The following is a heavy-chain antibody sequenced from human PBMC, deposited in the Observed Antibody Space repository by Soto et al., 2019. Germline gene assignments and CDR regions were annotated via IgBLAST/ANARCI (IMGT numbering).Heavy chain of an antibody. CDR2: IGGSGGST. V-gene: IGHV3-23*01. D-gene: IGHD2-15*01. CDR3: AKIRYDFGPFDY. J-gene: IGHJ4*02. CDR1: GFTFSNYA. Sequence: GGSLRLSCAASGFTFSNYAMGWVRQAPGKGLDWVSSIGGSGGSTFYADSVKGRFTISRDNSKNTLYLQMNSLRDDDTAVYYCAKIRYDFGPFDYWGQGTLVTVSS.